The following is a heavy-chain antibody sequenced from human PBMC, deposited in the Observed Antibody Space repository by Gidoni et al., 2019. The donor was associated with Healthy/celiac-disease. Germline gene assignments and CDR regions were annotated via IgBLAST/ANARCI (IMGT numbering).Heavy chain of an antibody. V-gene: IGHV4-34*01. CDR2: INHSGST. Sequence: VQLQQWRAGLLKPSETLSLISAVSGGSFRGYYWSWIQPPTGTGLEWIGEINHSGSTHYNPSLKSRVTISVDTSKNQFSLKLSSVSAADTAVYYCARTRGADIVVVPAASGAFDIWGQGTMVTVSS. CDR3: ARTRGADIVVVPAASGAFDI. D-gene: IGHD2-2*01. J-gene: IGHJ3*02. CDR1: GGSFRGYY.